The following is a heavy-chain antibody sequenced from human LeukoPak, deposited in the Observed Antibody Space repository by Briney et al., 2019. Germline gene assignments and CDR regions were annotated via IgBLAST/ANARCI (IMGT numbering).Heavy chain of an antibody. J-gene: IGHJ6*02. D-gene: IGHD6-13*01. CDR2: IIPIFGTA. V-gene: IGHV1-69*01. CDR3: ASPRGSSWYYYGMDV. Sequence: GSSVTVSCKASGGTFSSYAISWVRQAPGQGLEWMGGIIPIFGTANYAQKFQGRVTITADESTSTAYMELSSLRSEDTAVYYCASPRGSSWYYYGMDVWGQGTTVTVSS. CDR1: GGTFSSYA.